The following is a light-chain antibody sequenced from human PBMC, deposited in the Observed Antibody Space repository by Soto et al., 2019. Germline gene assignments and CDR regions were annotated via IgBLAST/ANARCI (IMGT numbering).Light chain of an antibody. J-gene: IGKJ4*01. CDR2: STS. CDR3: QQYDTLPPAT. V-gene: IGKV3-20*01. CDR1: QSVSSSY. Sequence: IGLTQSPGTLSLSPGESATLSCSASQSVSSSYLAWYQQKPGQAPRLPVYSTSARATGIPATFSGSGSGTEFTLTISSLQSADYAIYYCQQYDTLPPATFGGGTNV.